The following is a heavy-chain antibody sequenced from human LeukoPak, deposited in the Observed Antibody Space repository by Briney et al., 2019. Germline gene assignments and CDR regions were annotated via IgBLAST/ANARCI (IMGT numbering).Heavy chain of an antibody. J-gene: IGHJ5*02. CDR3: AREKLKYNWFDP. V-gene: IGHV4-59*01. CDR2: IYYSGST. CDR1: GGSISGYY. Sequence: SETLSLTCTVSGGSISGYYWSWIRQPPGKGLEWIGYIYYSGSTNYNPSLKSRVTISVDTSKNQFSLKLSSVTAADTAVYYCAREKLKYNWFDPWGQGTLVTVSS.